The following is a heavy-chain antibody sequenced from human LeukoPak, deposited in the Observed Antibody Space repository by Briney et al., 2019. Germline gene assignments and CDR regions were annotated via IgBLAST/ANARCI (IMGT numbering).Heavy chain of an antibody. Sequence: GGSLRLSCAASGFSFSSYGMSWVRQAPGKGLEWVSAISSSGDGTYYADSVTGRFTISRDNSKNTLYLQMNTLRAEDTGIYYCARDTHYYGSGSPAFDIWGQGTMVTVSS. D-gene: IGHD3-10*01. CDR1: GFSFSSYG. J-gene: IGHJ3*02. CDR3: ARDTHYYGSGSPAFDI. V-gene: IGHV3-23*01. CDR2: ISSSGDGT.